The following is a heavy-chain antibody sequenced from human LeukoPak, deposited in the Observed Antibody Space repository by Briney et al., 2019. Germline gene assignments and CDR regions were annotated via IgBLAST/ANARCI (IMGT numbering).Heavy chain of an antibody. D-gene: IGHD5-18*01. Sequence: PSETLSLTCAVYGGSFSDFYWSWIRQPPGKGLEWIGEINHSGSTNYNPSLKSRVTISVDTSKNQFSLKLSSVTAADTAVYYCARGHSEINTYSYGYYYYYYMDVWGKGTTVTVSS. V-gene: IGHV4-34*01. CDR2: INHSGST. CDR3: ARGHSEINTYSYGYYYYYYMDV. J-gene: IGHJ6*03. CDR1: GGSFSDFY.